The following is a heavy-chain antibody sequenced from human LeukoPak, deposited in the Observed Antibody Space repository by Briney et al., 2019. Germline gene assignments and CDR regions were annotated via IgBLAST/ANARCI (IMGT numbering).Heavy chain of an antibody. D-gene: IGHD2-2*01. Sequence: GASVKVSCKASGYTFTTYGISWVRQAPGQGLEWMGWISGYNSNTNYAQKVQGRVTMTTDTSTSTAYMELRSLRSDDTAVYYCARTHCGVTSCSHDAFDFWGQGTMVTVSS. CDR3: ARTHCGVTSCSHDAFDF. J-gene: IGHJ3*01. CDR2: ISGYNSNT. CDR1: GYTFTTYG. V-gene: IGHV1-18*01.